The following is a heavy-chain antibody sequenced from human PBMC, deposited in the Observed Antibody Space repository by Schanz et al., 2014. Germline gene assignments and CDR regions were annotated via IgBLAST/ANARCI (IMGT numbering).Heavy chain of an antibody. CDR2: INAHTGNT. J-gene: IGHJ3*02. V-gene: IGHV1-18*01. D-gene: IGHD3-10*01. CDR3: ARVHIATYHYNSPGAFDI. CDR1: GYIFGSHG. Sequence: QGQLVQSGSEVKKPGDSVKVSCKASGYIFGSHGMTWVRQAPGQGPELMGWINAHTGNTQYAQKFQGRVNMTRDTVTTTVHLELTRLRTDDTAIYYCARVHIATYHYNSPGAFDIWGQGTRVTVSS.